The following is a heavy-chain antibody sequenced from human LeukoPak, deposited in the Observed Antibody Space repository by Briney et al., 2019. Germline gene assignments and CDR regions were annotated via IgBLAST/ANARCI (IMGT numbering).Heavy chain of an antibody. CDR2: TSYDGTNK. V-gene: IGHV3-30*04. Sequence: PGGSLSLSCAASGFNFRDYAMHGVRPPPGKGVEGVAVTSYDGTNKYYADSVKGRFTISRDNSKNTLYLQINSLTLEDTAVYYCAADYGDYLSPSDWGQGTLVTVSS. D-gene: IGHD4-17*01. J-gene: IGHJ4*02. CDR1: GFNFRDYA. CDR3: AADYGDYLSPSD.